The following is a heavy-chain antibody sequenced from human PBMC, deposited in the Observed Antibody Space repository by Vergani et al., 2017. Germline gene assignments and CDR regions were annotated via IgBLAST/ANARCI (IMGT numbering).Heavy chain of an antibody. V-gene: IGHV4-38-2*02. CDR1: GFSIGYGYY. D-gene: IGHD6-19*01. CDR2: IFQSGTT. Sequence: QVQLQESGPGLVKPAETLSLICSVSGFSIGYGYYWGWIRQPPGKGLQWIGSIFQSGTTYHNPSLKSRATLLVDTSKNQFSLKLTSVTAADTAVYYCASDTHSGQRADRWGQGILVTVTS. J-gene: IGHJ5*02. CDR3: ASDTHSGQRADR.